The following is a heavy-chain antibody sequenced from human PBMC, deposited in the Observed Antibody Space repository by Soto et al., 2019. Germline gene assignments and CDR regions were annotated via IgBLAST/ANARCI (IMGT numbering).Heavy chain of an antibody. CDR3: ARYILTGYYGNYYYYTMDV. Sequence: QVHLVQSGGEVKKPGASVKVSCKASGYTFSSYGISWVRQAPGQELEWMGWISAYNGNTNYAQKLQGRVTLTTDTSTSTAYMELRSLRSDDTAVYYCARYILTGYYGNYYYYTMDVWGQGTTVTVSS. D-gene: IGHD3-9*01. CDR1: GYTFSSYG. J-gene: IGHJ6*02. V-gene: IGHV1-18*01. CDR2: ISAYNGNT.